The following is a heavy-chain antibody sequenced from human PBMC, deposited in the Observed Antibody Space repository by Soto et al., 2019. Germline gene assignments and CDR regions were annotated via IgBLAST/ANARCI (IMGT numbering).Heavy chain of an antibody. Sequence: GGSLRLSCAASGFTFNTYAMSWVRQAPGKGLEWVSTISDSGGATYYADSVKGRFTISRDNSKNTLYLQMNSLRAEDTALFYCAKHGGGGTFYGSLRLDSWGQGALVTVSS. V-gene: IGHV3-23*01. CDR3: AKHGGGGTFYGSLRLDS. CDR2: ISDSGGAT. J-gene: IGHJ4*02. D-gene: IGHD1-26*01. CDR1: GFTFNTYA.